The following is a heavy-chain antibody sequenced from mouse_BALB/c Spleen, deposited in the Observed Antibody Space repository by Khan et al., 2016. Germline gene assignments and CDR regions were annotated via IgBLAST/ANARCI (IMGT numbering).Heavy chain of an antibody. V-gene: IGHV1-77*01. J-gene: IGHJ4*01. CDR1: GYTFTNYY. CDR3: AKLGLYAMDY. CDR2: IYPGSGNT. D-gene: IGHD4-1*01. Sequence: VQLQEPGAELARPGASVKLSCTASGYTFTNYYINWVKQRTEQGLEWIGEIYPGSGNTYYNEKFKGKATLTADKSSSTAYMQLSSLTSEDSAVYFCAKLGLYAMDYWGQGTSVTVSS.